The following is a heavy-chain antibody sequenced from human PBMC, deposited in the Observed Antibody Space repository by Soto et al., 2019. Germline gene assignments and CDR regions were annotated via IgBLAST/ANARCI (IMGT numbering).Heavy chain of an antibody. Sequence: QVHLQQWGAGLLKPSETLSLTCVVYGGSSSDYYWNWIRQPPGKGLEWLGEINRAATSKYNPSFKSRVSISLDMSKNQLSLKLSSVTAADTALYYCATWPSDNRVFDSWGQGTLVTVSS. D-gene: IGHD3-9*01. CDR2: INRAATS. CDR1: GGSSSDYY. CDR3: ATWPSDNRVFDS. V-gene: IGHV4-34*01. J-gene: IGHJ4*02.